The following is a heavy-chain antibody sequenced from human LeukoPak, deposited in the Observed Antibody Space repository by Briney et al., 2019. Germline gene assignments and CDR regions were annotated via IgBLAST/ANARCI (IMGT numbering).Heavy chain of an antibody. CDR3: ARGGSSAGENWFDT. CDR2: ISSSANDI. D-gene: IGHD6-25*01. J-gene: IGHJ5*02. Sequence: GGSLRLSCAASGSTFSTYEMNWVRQAPGKGLEWISVISSSANDIRYTDSVKGRFTISRDNPRNSLYLQMNSLRVEDTAVYYCARGGSSAGENWFDTWGQGTLVTVSS. CDR1: GSTFSTYE. V-gene: IGHV3-48*03.